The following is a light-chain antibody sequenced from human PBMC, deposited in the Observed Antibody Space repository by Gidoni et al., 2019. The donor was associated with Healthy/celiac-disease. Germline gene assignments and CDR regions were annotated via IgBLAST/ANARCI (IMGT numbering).Light chain of an antibody. CDR1: SSDVGGYNY. Sequence: QSALTQPASVSGSPGQSITISCTGTSSDVGGYNYVSWYQQHPGKAPKLMIYEVSNRPSGVSNRFSGSKSGNTASLTISGLQAEDEADYYCSSYTSSTVRFGTGTKVTVL. V-gene: IGLV2-14*01. CDR3: SSYTSSTVR. CDR2: EVS. J-gene: IGLJ1*01.